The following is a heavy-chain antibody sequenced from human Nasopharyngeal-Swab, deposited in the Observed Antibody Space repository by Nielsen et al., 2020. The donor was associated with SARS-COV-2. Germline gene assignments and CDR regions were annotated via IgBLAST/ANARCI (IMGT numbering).Heavy chain of an antibody. D-gene: IGHD3-10*01. J-gene: IGHJ6*03. CDR2: ISSSSSYI. V-gene: IGHV3-21*01. CDR3: ARFALGLTYGPLLSYYMDV. Sequence: WIRQPPGKGLEWVSSISSSSSYIYYADSVKGRFTISRDNAKNSLYLQMNSLRAEDTAVYYCARFALGLTYGPLLSYYMDVWGKGTTVTASS.